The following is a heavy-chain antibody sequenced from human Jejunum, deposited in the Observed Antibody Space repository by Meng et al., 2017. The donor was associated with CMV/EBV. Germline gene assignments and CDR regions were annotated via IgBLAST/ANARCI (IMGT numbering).Heavy chain of an antibody. J-gene: IGHJ5*02. Sequence: NYAVSWVRQAHEQELEWKGGIIPKSGTTSYAQKFQGRVTITTDESTSTAYMELSSLRSEDTATYYCARDRSCNSPICYKVGLGWFDPWGQGTLVTVSS. CDR1: NYA. V-gene: IGHV1-69*05. D-gene: IGHD2-2*02. CDR3: ARDRSCNSPICYKVGLGWFDP. CDR2: IIPKSGTT.